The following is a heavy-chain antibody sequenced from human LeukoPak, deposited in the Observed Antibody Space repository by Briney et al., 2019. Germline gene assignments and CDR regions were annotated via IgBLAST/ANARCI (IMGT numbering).Heavy chain of an antibody. CDR1: GGSFSGYY. CDR2: INHSGST. J-gene: IGHJ6*03. Sequence: SETLSLTCAVYGGSFSGYYWSWIRQPPGKGLEWIGEINHSGSTNYNPSLKSRVTISVDTSKNQFSLKLSSVTAADTAVYYCVRVRGPGVRYMDVWGKGTTVTVSS. V-gene: IGHV4-34*01. CDR3: VRVRGPGVRYMDV. D-gene: IGHD2-2*01.